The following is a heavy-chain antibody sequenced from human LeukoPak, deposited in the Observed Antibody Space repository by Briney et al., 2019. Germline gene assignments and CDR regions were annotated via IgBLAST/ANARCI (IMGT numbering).Heavy chain of an antibody. Sequence: GGSLRLSCAASGFTLSTYWMNWVRQAPGKGLEWVANIKQDGSEKNYVDYVKGRFTISRDNAKNSLYLQMNSLRAEDTAVYYCARGGSYNGFWGQGTLVTVSS. D-gene: IGHD3-10*01. CDR1: GFTLSTYW. V-gene: IGHV3-7*05. CDR2: IKQDGSEK. CDR3: ARGGSYNGF. J-gene: IGHJ4*02.